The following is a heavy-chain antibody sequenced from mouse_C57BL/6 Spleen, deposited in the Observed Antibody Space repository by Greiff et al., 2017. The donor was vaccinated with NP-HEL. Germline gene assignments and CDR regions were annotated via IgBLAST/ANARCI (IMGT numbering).Heavy chain of an antibody. D-gene: IGHD2-4*01. Sequence: EVQGVESGGGLVQPGESLKLSCESNDYDFPSHDMSWVRKTPEKRLELVAAINSDGGSTYYPDTMERRFIISRDNAKKTQYLQMSSLRSEDTALYYCTRHEDDYAWFAYWGQGTLVTVSA. CDR3: TRHEDDYAWFAY. V-gene: IGHV5-2*01. CDR1: DYDFPSHD. J-gene: IGHJ3*01. CDR2: INSDGGST.